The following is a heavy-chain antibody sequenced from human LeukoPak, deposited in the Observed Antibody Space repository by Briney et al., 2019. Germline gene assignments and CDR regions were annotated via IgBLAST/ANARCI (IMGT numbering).Heavy chain of an antibody. CDR3: ATVKDSSGYYYRSADYYYYGMDV. Sequence: ASVKVSCKVSGYTLTELSMHWVRQAPGKGLEWMGGFDPEDGETIYAQKLQGRVTMTEDTSTDTAYMELSSLRSEDTAVYYCATVKDSSGYYYRSADYYYYGMDVWGQGTTVTVSS. D-gene: IGHD3-22*01. CDR1: GYTLTELS. CDR2: FDPEDGET. V-gene: IGHV1-24*01. J-gene: IGHJ6*02.